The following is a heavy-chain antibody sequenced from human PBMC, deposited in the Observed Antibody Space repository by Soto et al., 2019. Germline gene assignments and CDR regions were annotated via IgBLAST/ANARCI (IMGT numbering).Heavy chain of an antibody. CDR1: GYTFTSYA. J-gene: IGHJ5*02. D-gene: IGHD3-3*01. Sequence: ASVKVSCKASGYTFTSYAMHWVRQAPGQRLEWMGWINAGNGNTKYSQKFQGRVTITRDTSASTAYMELSSLRSEDTAVYYCARDRFWSGLRPNCFDLWGQGTLVTVSS. CDR3: ARDRFWSGLRPNCFDL. V-gene: IGHV1-3*01. CDR2: INAGNGNT.